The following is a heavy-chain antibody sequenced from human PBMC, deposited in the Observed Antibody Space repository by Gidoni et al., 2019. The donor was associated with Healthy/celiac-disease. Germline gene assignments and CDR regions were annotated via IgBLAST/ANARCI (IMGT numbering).Heavy chain of an antibody. CDR2: IYTSGST. Sequence: QVQLQESVPGLVKPLQTLSLTCTVSGGSISSGSYYWSWIRQPAGKGLEWIGRIYTSGSTNYNPSLKSRVTISVDTSKNQFSLKLSSVTAADTAVYYCARVGGYSYGPNAFDIWGQGTMVTVSS. CDR3: ARVGGYSYGPNAFDI. CDR1: GGSISSGSYY. V-gene: IGHV4-61*02. J-gene: IGHJ3*02. D-gene: IGHD5-18*01.